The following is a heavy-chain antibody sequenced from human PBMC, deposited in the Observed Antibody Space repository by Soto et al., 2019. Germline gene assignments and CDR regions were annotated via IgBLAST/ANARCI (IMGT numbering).Heavy chain of an antibody. Sequence: QVQLQESGPGLVKPSQTLSLTCTVSNGSISRGAYSWSWIRQHPGKGLEWIGHMYYSGTTYYNPSLKSRVTISEGTFDSKFALKLTSVTAADTAVYYCARAMTYYDLLTWGQGILVTVSS. CDR2: MYYSGTT. V-gene: IGHV4-31*03. J-gene: IGHJ5*02. D-gene: IGHD3-9*01. CDR1: NGSISRGAYS. CDR3: ARAMTYYDLLT.